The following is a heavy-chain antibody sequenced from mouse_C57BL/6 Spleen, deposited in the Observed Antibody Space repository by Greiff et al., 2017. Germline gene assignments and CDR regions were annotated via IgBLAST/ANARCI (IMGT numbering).Heavy chain of an antibody. Sequence: DVMLVESGGGLVKPGGSLKLSCAASGFTFSDYGMHWVRQAPEKGLEWVAYISSGSSTIYYADTVKGRFTISRDNAKNTLFLQMTSLRSEDTAMYYCASRDYGSSHWYFDVWGTGTTVGVSS. D-gene: IGHD1-1*01. J-gene: IGHJ1*03. CDR3: ASRDYGSSHWYFDV. CDR2: ISSGSSTI. CDR1: GFTFSDYG. V-gene: IGHV5-17*01.